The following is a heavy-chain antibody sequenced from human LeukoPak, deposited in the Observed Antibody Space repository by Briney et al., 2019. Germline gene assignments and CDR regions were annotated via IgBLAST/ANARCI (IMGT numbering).Heavy chain of an antibody. CDR2: IYYSGST. J-gene: IGHJ4*02. CDR3: ARQGSGNYLSPVNY. Sequence: PSQTLSLTCTVSGGSISSGDYYWSWIRQPPGKGLEWIGYIYYSGSTYYNPSLKSRVTISVDTSKNQFSLKLSSVTAADTAVYYCARQGSGNYLSPVNYWGQGTLVTVSS. D-gene: IGHD1-26*01. V-gene: IGHV4-30-4*01. CDR1: GGSISSGDYY.